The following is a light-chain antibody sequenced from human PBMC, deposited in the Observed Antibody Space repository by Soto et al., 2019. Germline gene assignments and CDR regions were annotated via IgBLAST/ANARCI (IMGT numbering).Light chain of an antibody. CDR3: LLDFRYFWA. CDR1: QAIRTA. Sequence: AIQLTQSPSSLYASVGDRVTITCRASQAIRTALGWYQQKPGKVPKLLIYAASILQSGVPSRFSGSGSGTDFTLTISXXXXXXXATYYCLLDFRYFWAFGQGTKVEIK. J-gene: IGKJ1*01. CDR2: AAS. V-gene: IGKV1-6*01.